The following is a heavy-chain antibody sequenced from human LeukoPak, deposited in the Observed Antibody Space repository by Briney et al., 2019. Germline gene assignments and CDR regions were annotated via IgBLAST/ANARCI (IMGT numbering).Heavy chain of an antibody. Sequence: SETLSLTCTVSGGSISSYYWSWIRQPPGKGLEWIGYIYYSGSTNYNPSLKSRVTISVDTSKNQFSLKLSSATAADTAVYYCARGTRYDFWSGYYFDYWGQGTLVTVSS. CDR2: IYYSGST. J-gene: IGHJ4*02. CDR1: GGSISSYY. V-gene: IGHV4-59*01. D-gene: IGHD3-3*01. CDR3: ARGTRYDFWSGYYFDY.